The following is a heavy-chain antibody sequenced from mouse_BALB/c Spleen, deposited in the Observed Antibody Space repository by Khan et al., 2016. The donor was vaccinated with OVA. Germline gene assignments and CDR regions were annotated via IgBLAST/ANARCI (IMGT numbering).Heavy chain of an antibody. CDR2: ISYSGNT. D-gene: IGHD3-2*02. Sequence: EVELVESGPGLVKPSQSLSLTCTATGYSITSDYAWNWIRQFPGNKLEWMGYISYSGNTKYNPSLKSRISITRDTSKNQFFLQLNFVTIEDTATYYCARIQGGDFDYWGQGTTLTVSS. CDR1: GYSITSDYA. V-gene: IGHV3-2*02. J-gene: IGHJ2*01. CDR3: ARIQGGDFDY.